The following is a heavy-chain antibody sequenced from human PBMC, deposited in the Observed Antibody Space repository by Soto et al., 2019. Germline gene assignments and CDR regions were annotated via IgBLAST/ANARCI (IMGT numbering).Heavy chain of an antibody. CDR3: ASATVVAATFEF. CDR2: ISSGSSNI. D-gene: IGHD2-15*01. Sequence: EVQLVESGGGLVKPGGSLTLSCAASRFAFRSYNMNWVRQAPGKGLEWVASISSGSSNIYYADSVKGRFTISRDNAKNSLFLQMDSLRAEDSAVYYCASATVVAATFEFWGQGTLVTVSS. CDR1: RFAFRSYN. V-gene: IGHV3-21*01. J-gene: IGHJ4*02.